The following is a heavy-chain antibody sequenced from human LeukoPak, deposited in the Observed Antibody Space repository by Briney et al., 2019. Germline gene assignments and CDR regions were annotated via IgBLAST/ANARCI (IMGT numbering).Heavy chain of an antibody. D-gene: IGHD3-10*01. CDR3: ARAIWFGELFDWFDP. CDR2: ISYDGSNK. CDR1: GFTFNSYA. Sequence: PGRSLRLSCAASGFTFNSYAMHRVRQAPGKGLEWVAVISYDGSNKYYADSVKGRFTISRDNSKNTLYLQMNSLRAEDTAVYYCARAIWFGELFDWFDPWGQGTLVTVSS. V-gene: IGHV3-30*04. J-gene: IGHJ5*02.